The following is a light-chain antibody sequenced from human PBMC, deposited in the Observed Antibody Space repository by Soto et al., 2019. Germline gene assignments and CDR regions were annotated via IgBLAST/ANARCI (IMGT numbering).Light chain of an antibody. CDR3: QQYSKWPLT. V-gene: IGKV3-15*01. CDR1: QSVSSD. Sequence: EIAMTQSPATLSVSPGERATLSCRASQSVSSDLAWYQQKPGQAPRLLIYDAYTRATGIPARFSSSGSGTEFTLTIGSLQSEDFAVYYCQQYSKWPLTFGGGTQVEIK. J-gene: IGKJ4*01. CDR2: DAY.